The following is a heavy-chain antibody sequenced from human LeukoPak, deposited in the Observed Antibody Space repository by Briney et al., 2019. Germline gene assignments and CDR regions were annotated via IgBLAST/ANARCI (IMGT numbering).Heavy chain of an antibody. CDR3: ARTARVFDY. Sequence: SETLSLTCAVSGCSVGSSDWYWSWIRQPPGKDLEVIGYTYNRGDTNYNPSLKSRVTMSLDTSKNVLSLKMNSVTAADTAVYYCARTARVFDYWGQGISVTVSS. J-gene: IGHJ4*02. V-gene: IGHV4-4*09. CDR2: TYNRGDT. CDR1: GCSVGSSDWY. D-gene: IGHD5-18*01.